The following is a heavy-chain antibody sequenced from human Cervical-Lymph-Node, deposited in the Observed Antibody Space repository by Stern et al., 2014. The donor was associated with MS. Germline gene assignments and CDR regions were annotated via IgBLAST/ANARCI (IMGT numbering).Heavy chain of an antibody. CDR1: GGSISSSNW. D-gene: IGHD5-18*01. V-gene: IGHV4-4*02. CDR2: IYHSGST. J-gene: IGHJ4*02. Sequence: QLQLQESGPGLVKPSGTLSLTCAVSGGSISSSNWWSWVRQPPGKGLERIGEIYHSGSTNYNPSHKSRVTISVDKSKNQFPLKLSSVTAADTAVYYCARDRVDTAMVFDYWGQGTLVTVSS. CDR3: ARDRVDTAMVFDY.